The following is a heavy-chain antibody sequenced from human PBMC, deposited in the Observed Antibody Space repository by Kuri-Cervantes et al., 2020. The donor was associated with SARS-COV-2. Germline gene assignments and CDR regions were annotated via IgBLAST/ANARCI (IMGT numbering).Heavy chain of an antibody. J-gene: IGHJ2*01. CDR2: ISSSGSTI. D-gene: IGHD2-15*01. Sequence: GESLKISCAASGFTFSDYYMSWIRQAPGKGLEWVSYISSSGSTIYYADSVKGRFTISRDNAKNSLYLQMNSLRAEDTALYYCAKESWYEDSRLGYFDLWGRGTLVTVSS. V-gene: IGHV3-11*01. CDR1: GFTFSDYY. CDR3: AKESWYEDSRLGYFDL.